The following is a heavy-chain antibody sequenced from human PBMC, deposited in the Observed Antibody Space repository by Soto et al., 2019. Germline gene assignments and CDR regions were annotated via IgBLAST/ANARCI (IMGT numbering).Heavy chain of an antibody. CDR3: APIRGYSGSYSPYFDY. V-gene: IGHV2-70*01. CDR2: IDWDDDK. CDR1: GFSLSTSGMC. D-gene: IGHD1-26*01. Sequence: SGPTLVNPTQTLTLTCTFSGFSLSTSGMCVSWIRQPPGKALEWLALIDWDDDKYYSTSLKTRLTISKDTSKNQVVLTMTNMDPVDTATYYCAPIRGYSGSYSPYFDYWGQGTLVTVSS. J-gene: IGHJ4*02.